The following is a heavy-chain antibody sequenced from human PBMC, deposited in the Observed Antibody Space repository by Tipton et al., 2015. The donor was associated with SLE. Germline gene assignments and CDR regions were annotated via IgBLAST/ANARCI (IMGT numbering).Heavy chain of an antibody. CDR3: ARLPTAARAFDI. J-gene: IGHJ3*02. Sequence: TLSLTCAIYGGSFSGYFWSWVRQPPGKGLEWIGEINHSGSTDYNPSLNSRVTISVDTSKSQFSLKLRSVTAADTAVYYCARLPTAARAFDIWGQGTMVTVSS. D-gene: IGHD6-6*01. CDR1: GGSFSGYF. CDR2: INHSGST. V-gene: IGHV4-34*01.